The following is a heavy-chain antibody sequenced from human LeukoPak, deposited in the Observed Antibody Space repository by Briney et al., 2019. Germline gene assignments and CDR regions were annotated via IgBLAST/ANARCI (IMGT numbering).Heavy chain of an antibody. CDR1: GFTFSSYG. V-gene: IGHV3-30*02. CDR3: AKDLEARIVPAAIPDY. D-gene: IGHD2-2*02. CDR2: IRYDGSNK. Sequence: GGSLRLSCAASGFTFSSYGMHWVRQAPGKGLEWVAFIRYDGSNKYYADSVKGRFTISRDNSKNTLYLQMNSLRAEDTAVYYCAKDLEARIVPAAIPDYWGQGTLVTVSS. J-gene: IGHJ4*02.